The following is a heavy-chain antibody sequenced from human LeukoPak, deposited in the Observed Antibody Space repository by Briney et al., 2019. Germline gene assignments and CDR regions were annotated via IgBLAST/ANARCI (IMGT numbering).Heavy chain of an antibody. D-gene: IGHD1-26*01. J-gene: IGHJ5*02. CDR3: AREVGAIYYWFDP. CDR1: GFTVSSNY. CDR2: IYSGGST. V-gene: IGHV3-66*01. Sequence: GGSLRLSCAASGFTVSSNYMSWVRQAPGKGLEWVSVIYSGGSTYYADSVKGRFTISRDNAKNSLYLQMYSLRAEDTAVYYCAREVGAIYYWFDPGGQGTLVTVSS.